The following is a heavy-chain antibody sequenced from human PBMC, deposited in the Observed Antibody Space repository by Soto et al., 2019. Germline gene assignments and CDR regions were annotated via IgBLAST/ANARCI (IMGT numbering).Heavy chain of an antibody. V-gene: IGHV4-34*01. D-gene: IGHD1-1*01. J-gene: IGHJ4*02. CDR1: GGSFSGYY. CDR3: ARAEERGAYYFDY. CDR2: INHSGST. Sequence: PSETLSLTCAVYGGSFSGYYWSWIRQPPGKGLEWIGEINHSGSTNYNPSLKSRVTISVDTSKNQFSLKLSSVTAADTAVYYCARAEERGAYYFDYWGQGTLVTVSS.